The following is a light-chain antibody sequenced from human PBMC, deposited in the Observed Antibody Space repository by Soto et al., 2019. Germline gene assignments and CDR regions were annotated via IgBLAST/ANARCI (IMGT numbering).Light chain of an antibody. J-gene: IGLJ2*01. Sequence: QSVLTQPPSVSGAPGQRVTLSCTGSSSNNGAGYDVHWYQQLPGTAPKLLIYGNTNRPSGVPDRFSGSKSGISASLAITGLQAEDEADYYCQSYDSSLSGVVFGGGTKLTVL. CDR1: SSNNGAGYD. CDR2: GNT. V-gene: IGLV1-40*01. CDR3: QSYDSSLSGVV.